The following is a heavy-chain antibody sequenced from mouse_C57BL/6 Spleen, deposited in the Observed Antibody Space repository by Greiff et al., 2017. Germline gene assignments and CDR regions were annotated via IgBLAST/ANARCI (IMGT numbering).Heavy chain of an antibody. CDR2: INPNNGGT. CDR1: GYTFTDYY. CDR3: ARGGRRYYFDY. D-gene: IGHD1-1*01. V-gene: IGHV1-26*01. J-gene: IGHJ2*01. Sequence: EVQLQQSGPELVKPGASVKISCKASGYTFTDYYMNWVKQSHGKSLEWIGDINPNNGGTSYNQKFKGKATLTVDKSSSTAYMELRSLTSEDSAVYYCARGGRRYYFDYWGQGTTLTVSS.